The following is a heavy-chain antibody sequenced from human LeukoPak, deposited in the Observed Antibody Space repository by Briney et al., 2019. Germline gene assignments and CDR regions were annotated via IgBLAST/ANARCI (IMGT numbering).Heavy chain of an antibody. CDR1: GFTFSSYA. J-gene: IGHJ3*02. V-gene: IGHV3-30-3*01. D-gene: IGHD2-8*01. Sequence: GGSLRLSCAASGFTFSSYAMHWVRQAPGKGLEWVAVISYDGGNKYYADSVKGRFTISRDNSKNTLYLQMNSLRAEDTAVYYCARDGVVLMVYASTARAFDIWGQGTMVTVSS. CDR3: ARDGVVLMVYASTARAFDI. CDR2: ISYDGGNK.